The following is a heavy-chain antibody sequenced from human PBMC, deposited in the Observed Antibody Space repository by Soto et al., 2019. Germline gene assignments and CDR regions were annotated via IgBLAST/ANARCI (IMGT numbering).Heavy chain of an antibody. J-gene: IGHJ5*02. CDR2: IYPGDSDT. V-gene: IGHV5-51*01. D-gene: IGHD6-13*01. Sequence: GESLKISCNGSGYIFTSYWIGWVRQMPGKGLEWMGIIYPGDSDTRYSPSFQGQVTISADKSISTAYLQWSSLKASDTAMYYCARHFNSSSPLEAFDPWGQGTLVTVSS. CDR3: ARHFNSSSPLEAFDP. CDR1: GYIFTSYW.